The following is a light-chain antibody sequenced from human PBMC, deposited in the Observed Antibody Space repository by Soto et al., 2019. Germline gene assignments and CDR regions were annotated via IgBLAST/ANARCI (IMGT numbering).Light chain of an antibody. J-gene: IGKJ2*03. Sequence: DIVMTQTPLSLSVTPGQPASISCRSSQSLLYSDGKTYLYWYLQKPGQPPQLLISEVSNRFSGVADMYSGSRSGTDFTLKISRGEAEDVGVYYCMQSTQFPPSFGQGTKLEIK. CDR1: QSLLYSDGKTY. CDR2: EVS. CDR3: MQSTQFPPS. V-gene: IGKV2D-29*01.